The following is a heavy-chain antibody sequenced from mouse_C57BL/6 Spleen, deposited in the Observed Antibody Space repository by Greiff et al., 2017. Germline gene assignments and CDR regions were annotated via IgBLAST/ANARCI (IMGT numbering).Heavy chain of an antibody. CDR2: FYPGSGSI. Sequence: VQLQQSGAELVKPGASVKLSCKASGYTFTEYTIHWVKQRPGQGLEWIGWFYPGSGSIKYNEKFKDKATLTADKSSSTVYMELSRLTSEDSAVYFCARHEIYYYGSSYYLDYWGQGTTLTVSS. J-gene: IGHJ2*01. V-gene: IGHV1-62-2*01. CDR1: GYTFTEYT. CDR3: ARHEIYYYGSSYYLDY. D-gene: IGHD1-1*01.